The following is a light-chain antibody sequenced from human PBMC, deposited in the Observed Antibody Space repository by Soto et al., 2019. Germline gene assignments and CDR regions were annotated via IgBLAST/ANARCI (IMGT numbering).Light chain of an antibody. CDR1: SSDVGTYNY. CDR3: TLYIRDTALV. J-gene: IGLJ1*01. V-gene: IGLV2-14*01. Sequence: QSALTQPASVSGSPGQSITISCTGTSSDVGTYNYVSWYQHHPGKAPKLIIYEVSNRPSGVSNRFSGSKSGSTASLTISGLQAEDEADYHCTLYIRDTALVFGTGNKVP. CDR2: EVS.